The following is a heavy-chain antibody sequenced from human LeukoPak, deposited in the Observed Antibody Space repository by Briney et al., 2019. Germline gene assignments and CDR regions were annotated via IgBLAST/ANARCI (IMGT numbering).Heavy chain of an antibody. J-gene: IGHJ5*02. CDR2: ITSDSSTM. CDR3: ARVALRPVDYSNPEFDP. D-gene: IGHD4-11*01. V-gene: IGHV3-48*01. CDR1: GFTFSSYS. Sequence: GGSLRLSCAASGFTFSSYSMNWVRQTPGQGLEWVSYITSDSSTMFYADSVKGRFTASRDNAENSMYLQMNSLRAEDTAVYYCARVALRPVDYSNPEFDPWGQGTLVTVSS.